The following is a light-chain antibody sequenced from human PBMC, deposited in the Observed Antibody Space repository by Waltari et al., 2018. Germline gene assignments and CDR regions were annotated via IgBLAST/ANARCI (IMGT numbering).Light chain of an antibody. V-gene: IGLV6-57*04. CDR1: SGSIATNY. CDR2: EDK. Sequence: NFMLTQPHSVSESPGKTVTISCTRSSGSIATNYVQWYQHRPGSAHTTIIYEDKPRPYAVPGRFSGAIYMSPNSASLTISGLKTEDEADDYCQSYVNSLTVFGRGTRLTVL. J-gene: IGLJ3*02. CDR3: QSYVNSLTV.